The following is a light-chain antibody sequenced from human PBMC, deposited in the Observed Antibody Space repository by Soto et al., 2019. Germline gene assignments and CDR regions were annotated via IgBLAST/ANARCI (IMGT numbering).Light chain of an antibody. J-gene: IGLJ1*01. CDR2: DDS. CDR1: NIGSKS. V-gene: IGLV3-21*02. CDR3: QVWDSSSDHPGV. Sequence: SYELTQPPSVSVAPGQTARITWGGNNIGSKSVHWYQQKPGQAPVLVVYDDSDRPSAIPERFSGSNSGNTSTLTISRVEAGDEADYYCQVWDSSSDHPGVFGTGTQLNVL.